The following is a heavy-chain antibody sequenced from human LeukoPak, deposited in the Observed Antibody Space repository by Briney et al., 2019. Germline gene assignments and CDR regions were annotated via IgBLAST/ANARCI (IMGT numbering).Heavy chain of an antibody. CDR2: ISAYNGNT. CDR1: GYTFTSYG. V-gene: IGHV1-18*01. D-gene: IGHD3-22*01. J-gene: IGHJ4*02. CDR3: ARDVRGVSGYYPYYFDY. Sequence: ASVKVSCKASGYTFTSYGISWVRQATGQGLEWMGWISAYNGNTNYAQKLQGRVTMTTDTSTSTAYMELRSLRSDDTAVYYCARDVRGVSGYYPYYFDYWGQGTLVTVSS.